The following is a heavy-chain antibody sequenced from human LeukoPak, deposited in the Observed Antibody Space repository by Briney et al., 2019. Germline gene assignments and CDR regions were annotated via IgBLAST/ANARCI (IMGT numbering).Heavy chain of an antibody. CDR2: IYYSGST. Sequence: PSETLSLTCTVSGGSISSYYWSWIRQPPGKGLEWIGSIYYSGSTYYNPSLKSRVTISVDTSKNQFSLKLSSVTAADTAVYYCSRFRYFDWPPGLDYWGQGTLVTVSS. CDR1: GGSISSYY. V-gene: IGHV4-59*05. J-gene: IGHJ4*02. CDR3: SRFRYFDWPPGLDY. D-gene: IGHD3-9*01.